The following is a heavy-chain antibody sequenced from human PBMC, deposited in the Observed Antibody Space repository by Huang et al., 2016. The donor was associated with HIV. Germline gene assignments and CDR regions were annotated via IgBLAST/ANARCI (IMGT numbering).Heavy chain of an antibody. CDR3: ARGGRLAARNYYGMDV. D-gene: IGHD6-6*01. CDR1: GGSFNVYS. J-gene: IGHJ6*02. CDR2: ITHGGTT. V-gene: IGHV4-34*01. Sequence: QVRLHQWGAGLLKPSETLSLTCAVYGGSFNVYSWKWIRQPPGTGLEWIGEITHGGTTVYDPSLKSRLTLSVDTSKNQFSLILTSLTAADTAKYWCARGGRLAARNYYGMDVWGQGTTVIVS.